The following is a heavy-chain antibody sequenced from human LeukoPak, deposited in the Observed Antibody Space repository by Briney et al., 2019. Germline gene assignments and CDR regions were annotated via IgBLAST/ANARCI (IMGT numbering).Heavy chain of an antibody. D-gene: IGHD2-2*01. CDR3: AREDSLGYCSSTSCYPYYYYYMDV. V-gene: IGHV4-4*07. J-gene: IGHJ6*03. Sequence: SETLSLTCTVSGGSISSYYWSWIRQPAGKGLEWIGRIYTSGSTNYNPSLKSRVTMSVDTSKNQFSLKLSSVTAADTAVYYCAREDSLGYCSSTSCYPYYYYYMDVWGKGTTVTVSS. CDR2: IYTSGST. CDR1: GGSISSYY.